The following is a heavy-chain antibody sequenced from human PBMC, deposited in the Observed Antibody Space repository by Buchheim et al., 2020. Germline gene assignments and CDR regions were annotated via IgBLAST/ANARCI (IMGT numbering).Heavy chain of an antibody. J-gene: IGHJ6*02. CDR1: GFTFSSYA. Sequence: QVQLVESGGGVVQPGRSLRLSCAASGFTFSSYAMHWVRQAPGKGLEWVAVISYDGSNKYYADSVKGRFTISRDNSKNTLSLQMNSLRAEDTAVYYCARGATGDYYYYYGMDVWGQGTT. D-gene: IGHD2-15*01. V-gene: IGHV3-30-3*01. CDR3: ARGATGDYYYYYGMDV. CDR2: ISYDGSNK.